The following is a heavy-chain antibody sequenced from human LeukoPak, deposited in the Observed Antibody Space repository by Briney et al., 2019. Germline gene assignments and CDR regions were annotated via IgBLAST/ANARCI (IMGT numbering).Heavy chain of an antibody. D-gene: IGHD3-10*01. J-gene: IGHJ5*02. Sequence: GGSLRLSCAASGFTFSSYGMHWVRQAPGKGLEWVAVIWYDGSNKYYADSVKGRFTISRDNSKNTLYLQMNSLRAEDTAVYYCARDGGRFGPPRWFDPWGQGTLVTVSS. V-gene: IGHV3-33*01. CDR2: IWYDGSNK. CDR3: ARDGGRFGPPRWFDP. CDR1: GFTFSSYG.